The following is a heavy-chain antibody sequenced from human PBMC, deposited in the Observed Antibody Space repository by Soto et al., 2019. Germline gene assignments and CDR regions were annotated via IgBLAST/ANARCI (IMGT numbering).Heavy chain of an antibody. CDR3: ARDYYDSSGYRPGGMDV. J-gene: IGHJ6*02. Sequence: QVQLVQSGAEVKKPGASVKVSCKASGYTFTSYGISWVRQAPGQGLEWMGWISAYNGNTNYAQKLQGRVTMTTDTSTSTVYMELRSLRSDDTAVYYCARDYYDSSGYRPGGMDVWGQGTTVTVSS. V-gene: IGHV1-18*01. CDR1: GYTFTSYG. CDR2: ISAYNGNT. D-gene: IGHD3-22*01.